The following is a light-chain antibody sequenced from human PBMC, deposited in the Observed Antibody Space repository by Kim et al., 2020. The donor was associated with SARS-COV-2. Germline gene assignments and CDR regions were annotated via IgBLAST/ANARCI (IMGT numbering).Light chain of an antibody. V-gene: IGLV1-47*02. J-gene: IGLJ3*02. CDR1: SSNVGSKS. CDR2: NNN. Sequence: GQRVSISCTGSSSNVGSKSVFWYQKLTGTAPKLVIYNNNQRPSGVPDRVSGSTSGTSASLAISGVRSEEEADDYCATWDESLSGWVFGGGTKLTVL. CDR3: ATWDESLSGWV.